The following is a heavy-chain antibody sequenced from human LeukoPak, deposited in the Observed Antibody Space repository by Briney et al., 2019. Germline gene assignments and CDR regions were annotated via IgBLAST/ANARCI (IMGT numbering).Heavy chain of an antibody. J-gene: IGHJ3*02. CDR1: GGSFSGYY. D-gene: IGHD3-22*01. CDR2: INHSGST. CDR3: ASPEYDRAFDI. Sequence: PSETLSLTCAVYGGSFSGYYWSWMRQPPGKGREWIGEINHSGSTNYNPSLKSRVTISVDTSKNQFSLKLSSVTAADTAVYYCASPEYDRAFDIWGQGTMVTVSS. V-gene: IGHV4-34*01.